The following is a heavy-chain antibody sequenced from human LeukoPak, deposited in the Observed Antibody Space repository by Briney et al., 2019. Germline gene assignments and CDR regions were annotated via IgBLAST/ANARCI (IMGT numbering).Heavy chain of an antibody. CDR3: ARGRNIVATSGYFDY. Sequence: GGSLRLSCAASGFTFSSYSMNWVRQAPGKGLEWVSSISSSSSYIYYADSVKGRFTISRDNAKNSLYLQMNSLRAEDTAVYYCARGRNIVATSGYFDYWXQGXLVTXSS. V-gene: IGHV3-21*01. J-gene: IGHJ4*02. CDR2: ISSSSSYI. CDR1: GFTFSSYS. D-gene: IGHD5-12*01.